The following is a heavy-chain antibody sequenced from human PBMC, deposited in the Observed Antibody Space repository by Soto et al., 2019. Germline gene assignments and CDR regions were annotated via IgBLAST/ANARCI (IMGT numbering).Heavy chain of an antibody. CDR1: GDSISSGDYY. V-gene: IGHV4-30-4*01. CDR3: ARGGGSTNWIRHNWLDP. D-gene: IGHD2-2*01. Sequence: SETLSLTCTVSGDSISSGDYYWSWIRQPPGKGLEWIGYIYYSGNTYYNPSLKSRITISVDTSKNQFSLKLSSVTAADTAVYYCARGGGSTNWIRHNWLDPWGQGTLVTVSS. CDR2: IYYSGNT. J-gene: IGHJ5*02.